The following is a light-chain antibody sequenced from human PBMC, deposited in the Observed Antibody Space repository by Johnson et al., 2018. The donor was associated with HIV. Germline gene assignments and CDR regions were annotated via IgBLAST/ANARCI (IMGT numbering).Light chain of an antibody. V-gene: IGLV1-51*02. Sequence: QSVLTQPPSVSAAPGQKVTISCSGSSSNIGNNYVSWYQQIPGAAPKLLIYENDKRPSGIPDRFSGSKSGTSATLGITALQTGDEAVYYCGTWDSSLSAGEYVFGTGTKVSVL. CDR3: GTWDSSLSAGEYV. J-gene: IGLJ1*01. CDR2: END. CDR1: SSNIGNNY.